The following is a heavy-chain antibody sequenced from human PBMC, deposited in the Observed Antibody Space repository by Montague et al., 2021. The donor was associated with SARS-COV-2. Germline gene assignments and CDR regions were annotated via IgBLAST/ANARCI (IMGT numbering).Heavy chain of an antibody. CDR2: IDHSGST. J-gene: IGHJ4*02. Sequence: SETLSLTCAVYGGSFSGYYWSWIRQPPGKGLEWIGEIDHSGSTNYNPSLKSRVTISLDTSKNQFSLKLSSVTAADTAVYYCATTGGYCGGDCYWDFWGQGTLVTVSS. CDR1: GGSFSGYY. CDR3: ATTGGYCGGDCYWDF. D-gene: IGHD2-21*02. V-gene: IGHV4-34*01.